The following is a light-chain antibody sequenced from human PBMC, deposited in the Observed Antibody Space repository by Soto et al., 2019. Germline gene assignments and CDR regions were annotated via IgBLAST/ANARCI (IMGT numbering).Light chain of an antibody. Sequence: DIQMTQSPSTLSASVGDRVTITCRASQSISSWLVWYQQKPGKAPKLLIYDASSLESGVPSRFSGSGSGTEFTLTISSLQPDDFATYYCQQYNSYSPCTFGQGTKLEIK. CDR3: QQYNSYSPCT. J-gene: IGKJ2*02. CDR2: DAS. CDR1: QSISSW. V-gene: IGKV1-5*01.